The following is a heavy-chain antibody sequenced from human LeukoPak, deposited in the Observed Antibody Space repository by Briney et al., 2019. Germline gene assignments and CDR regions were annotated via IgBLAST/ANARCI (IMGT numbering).Heavy chain of an antibody. V-gene: IGHV3-30*03. CDR2: MSHDGSQQ. Sequence: PGGSLRLSCAASGFTFRSYDMNWVRQAPGKGLEWVTVMSHDGSQQYYADSVKGRFTISRDNSKNTLYLEMSSLRGDDSAMYYCASAKNSAWHNFDYWGQGTLVTVSS. CDR1: GFTFRSYD. J-gene: IGHJ4*02. CDR3: ASAKNSAWHNFDY. D-gene: IGHD6-19*01.